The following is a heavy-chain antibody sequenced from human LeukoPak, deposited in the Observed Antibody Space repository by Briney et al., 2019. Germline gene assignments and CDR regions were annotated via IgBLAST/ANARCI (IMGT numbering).Heavy chain of an antibody. CDR2: IYYSAST. CDR1: GGSISSSSYY. CDR3: ARVYCSGGSCSLDY. J-gene: IGHJ4*02. Sequence: PSETLSLTCTVSGGSISSSSYYWGWIRQPPGKGLEWIGSIYYSASTYYNPSLKSRVTISVDTSKNQFSLKLISVTAADTGVYYCARVYCSGGSCSLDYWGQGTLVTVSS. V-gene: IGHV4-39*07. D-gene: IGHD2-15*01.